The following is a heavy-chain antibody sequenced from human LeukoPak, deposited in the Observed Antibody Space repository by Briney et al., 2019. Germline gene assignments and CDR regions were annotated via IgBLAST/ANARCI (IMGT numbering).Heavy chain of an antibody. CDR1: GGSISSYY. CDR3: ARHYPSGSLWFRELTHPIDY. Sequence: SETLSLTCTVSGGSISSYYWSWIRQPPGKGLEWIGYIYYSGSTNYNPSLKSRVTISVDTSKNQFSLKLSSVTAADTAVYYCARHYPSGSLWFRELTHPIDYWGQGTLVTVSS. CDR2: IYYSGST. V-gene: IGHV4-59*08. J-gene: IGHJ4*02. D-gene: IGHD3-10*01.